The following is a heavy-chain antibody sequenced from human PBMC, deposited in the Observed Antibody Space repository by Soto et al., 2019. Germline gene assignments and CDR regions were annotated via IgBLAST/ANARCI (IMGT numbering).Heavy chain of an antibody. CDR1: GFTFSSYG. Sequence: QVQLVDSGGGVVQPGRSLRLSCAASGFTFSSYGMHWVRRAPGKGLEWVALISYDGSKEYYADSVWGQFTISRDNSKNTLYLQMSVLRVEDTAVYYCARDFTVGATYSGPYYYAMDVWGQGTTVIVSS. D-gene: IGHD1-26*01. CDR3: ARDFTVGATYSGPYYYAMDV. V-gene: IGHV3-33*05. J-gene: IGHJ6*02. CDR2: ISYDGSKE.